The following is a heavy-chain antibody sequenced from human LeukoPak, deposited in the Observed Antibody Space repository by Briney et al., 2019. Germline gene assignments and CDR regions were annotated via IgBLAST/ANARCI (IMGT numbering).Heavy chain of an antibody. CDR2: VYHSGSA. J-gene: IGHJ5*02. V-gene: IGHV4-30-2*01. D-gene: IGHD3-9*01. Sequence: SETLSLTCAVSGGSISSGTYSWSWIRQPPGKGLEWIGYVYHSGSAYYNPSLKSRVTISVDTFKNQFSLELSSVTAADTAVYFCAREDYDILTARYSWLDPRGQGTLVTVSS. CDR3: AREDYDILTARYSWLDP. CDR1: GGSISSGTYS.